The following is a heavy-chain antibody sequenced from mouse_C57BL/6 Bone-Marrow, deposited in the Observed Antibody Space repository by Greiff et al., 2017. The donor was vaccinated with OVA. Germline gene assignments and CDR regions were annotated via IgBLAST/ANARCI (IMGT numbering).Heavy chain of an antibody. CDR3: TRGYSNYYAMDY. Sequence: QVQLQQSGAELVRPGASVTLSCKASGYTFTDYEMHWVKQTPVHGLEWIGAIDPETGGTAYTQKFKGKAILTADKSSSTAYMELRSLTSEDSAVYYCTRGYSNYYAMDYWGQGTSVTGSS. CDR1: GYTFTDYE. J-gene: IGHJ4*01. CDR2: IDPETGGT. V-gene: IGHV1-15*01. D-gene: IGHD2-5*01.